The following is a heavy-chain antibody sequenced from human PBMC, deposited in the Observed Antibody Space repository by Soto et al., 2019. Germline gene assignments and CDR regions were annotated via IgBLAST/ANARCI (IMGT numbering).Heavy chain of an antibody. J-gene: IGHJ6*02. CDR3: SKPQIARHYYYGMEV. Sequence: QVQLVQSGAEVKKPGASVKVSCKASGYTFTSFYMHWVRQAPGKGLEWMGIINPSGTTTDYAQKVQGRVTMTRDTSTSTYYIELSSLTSEDTDVYYCSKPQIARHYYYGMEVWGQGTAVTVSS. CDR2: INPSGTTT. V-gene: IGHV1-46*01. CDR1: GYTFTSFY.